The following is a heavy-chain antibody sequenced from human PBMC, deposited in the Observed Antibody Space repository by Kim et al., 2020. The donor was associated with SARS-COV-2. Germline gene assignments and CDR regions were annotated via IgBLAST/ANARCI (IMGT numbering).Heavy chain of an antibody. Sequence: SETLSLTCTVSGGSISSYYWSWIRQPPGKGLEWIGYIYYSGSTNYNPSLKSRVTISVDTSKNQFSLKLSSVTAADTAVYYCARDDDIDAFDIWGQGTMVTVSS. CDR2: IYYSGST. J-gene: IGHJ3*02. CDR3: ARDDDIDAFDI. D-gene: IGHD3-22*01. CDR1: GGSISSYY. V-gene: IGHV4-59*01.